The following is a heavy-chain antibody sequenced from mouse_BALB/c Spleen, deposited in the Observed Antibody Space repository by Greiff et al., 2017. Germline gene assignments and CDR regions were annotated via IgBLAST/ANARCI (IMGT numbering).Heavy chain of an antibody. Sequence: QVQLKESGPGLVAPSQSLSITCTVSGFSLTGYGVNWVRQPPGKGLEWLGMIWGDGSTDYNSALKSRLSISKDNSKSQVFLKMNSLQTDDTARYYCARAGYDSLFAYWGQGTLVTVSA. J-gene: IGHJ3*01. CDR1: GFSLTGYG. CDR3: ARAGYDSLFAY. V-gene: IGHV2-6-7*01. D-gene: IGHD2-4*01. CDR2: IWGDGST.